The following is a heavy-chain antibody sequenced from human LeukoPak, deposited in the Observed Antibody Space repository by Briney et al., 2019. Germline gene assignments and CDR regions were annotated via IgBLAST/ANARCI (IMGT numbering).Heavy chain of an antibody. Sequence: GGSLGLSCSASGFTFNTYDMNWVRQAPGKGLEWISYISSSSSIKYYADSVKGRLTISRDNAKNSLYLQMNSLRDDDTAVYYCARAMYSASSRGRLSDYWGQGTLVTVSS. CDR2: ISSSSSIK. CDR3: ARAMYSASSRGRLSDY. CDR1: GFTFNTYD. V-gene: IGHV3-48*02. D-gene: IGHD1-26*01. J-gene: IGHJ4*02.